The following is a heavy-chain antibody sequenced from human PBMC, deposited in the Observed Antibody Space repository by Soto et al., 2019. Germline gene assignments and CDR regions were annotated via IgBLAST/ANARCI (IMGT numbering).Heavy chain of an antibody. CDR1: GGSISSGGYY. CDR3: AREAAGILNWFDP. Sequence: QVQLQESGPGLVKPSQTLSLTCTVSGGSISSGGYYWSWIRQHPGKGLEWIGYIYHSGSTYYNPSLKSRVTISVDTSKNQFSLKLSSVTVADTAVYYCAREAAGILNWFDPWGQGNLVTVSS. D-gene: IGHD6-25*01. CDR2: IYHSGST. V-gene: IGHV4-31*03. J-gene: IGHJ5*02.